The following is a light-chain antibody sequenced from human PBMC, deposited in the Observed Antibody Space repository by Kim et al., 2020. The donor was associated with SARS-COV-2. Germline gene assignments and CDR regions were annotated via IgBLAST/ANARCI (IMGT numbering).Light chain of an antibody. CDR1: QSVSATY. CDR3: QQYGSSPET. J-gene: IGKJ1*01. V-gene: IGKV3-20*01. CDR2: GAS. Sequence: WQGETAPLSCGASQSVSATYLTWFQQRPGPAPRRLIYGASSRAPGIPDRFSGSGAGTDFTLTINGLGPDDFAVYYCQQYGSSPETFGQGTKVGIK.